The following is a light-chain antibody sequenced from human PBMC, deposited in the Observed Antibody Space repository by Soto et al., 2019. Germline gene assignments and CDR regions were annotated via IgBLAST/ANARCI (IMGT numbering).Light chain of an antibody. J-gene: IGKJ1*01. Sequence: IQLTPSPSFMSASLGARVTITFRASQGVANYFAWYQQKPGEAPKLLIYAASTLQSGVPSRFSGSGSGTDFTLTISCLQSEDFATYYCQQDYSYPRTFGQGDKVDI. CDR2: AAS. CDR3: QQDYSYPRT. CDR1: QGVANY. V-gene: IGKV1-9*01.